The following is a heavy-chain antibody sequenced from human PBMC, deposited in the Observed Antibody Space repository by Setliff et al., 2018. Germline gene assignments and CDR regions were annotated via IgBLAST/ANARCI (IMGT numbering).Heavy chain of an antibody. V-gene: IGHV4-59*08. CDR1: GGSFTTYY. CDR3: ARARWSGGYYSGDKYYMDV. D-gene: IGHD3-22*01. Sequence: SETLSLTCTVSGGSFTTYYWSWIRQSPGKGLEWIGYIYYSGSTNYNPSLKSRVSISLDSSRKQFSLEMTSLSAADTAIYYCARARWSGGYYSGDKYYMDVWGKGTTVTVSS. CDR2: IYYSGST. J-gene: IGHJ6*03.